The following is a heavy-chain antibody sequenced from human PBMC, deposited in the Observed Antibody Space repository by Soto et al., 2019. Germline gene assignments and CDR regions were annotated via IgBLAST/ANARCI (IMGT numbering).Heavy chain of an antibody. Sequence: QVQLVQSGAEVKKPGSSVKVSCTASGGTFNFYSISWVRQAPGQGLEWVGRVIPMVGMSEYAQKFQGRVTITADKSTSTAYMTLRRLRSEDTAVYYCATNYGSGSAHFDYWGQGTLVTVSS. D-gene: IGHD3-10*01. V-gene: IGHV1-69*02. CDR1: GGTFNFYS. CDR2: VIPMVGMS. CDR3: ATNYGSGSAHFDY. J-gene: IGHJ4*02.